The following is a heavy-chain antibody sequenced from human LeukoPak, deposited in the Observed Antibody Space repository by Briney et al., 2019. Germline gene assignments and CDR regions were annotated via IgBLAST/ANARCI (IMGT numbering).Heavy chain of an antibody. CDR2: INWNGGST. CDR1: GFTFDDYG. V-gene: IGHV3-20*04. CDR3: AREEGRQLLWFGELFS. J-gene: IGHJ5*02. Sequence: GGSLRLSCAASGFTFDDYGMSWVRQAPGKGLEWVSGINWNGGSTGYADSVKGRFTISRDNAKNSLYLQMNSLRAEDTAVYYCAREEGRQLLWFGELFSWGQGTLVTVSS. D-gene: IGHD3-10*01.